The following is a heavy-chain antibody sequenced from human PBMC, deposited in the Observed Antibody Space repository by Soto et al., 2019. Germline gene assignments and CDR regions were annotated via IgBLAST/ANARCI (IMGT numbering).Heavy chain of an antibody. Sequence: QVQLVESGGGVVQPGRSLRLSCAASGFTFSSYGMHWVRQAPGKGLEWVAVISYDGSNKYYADSVKGRFTISRDNSKNTLYPQMNSLRAEDTAVYYCAKGAVAGLTVFYYYYYGMDVWGQGTTVTVSS. CDR1: GFTFSSYG. CDR3: AKGAVAGLTVFYYYYYGMDV. V-gene: IGHV3-30*18. D-gene: IGHD6-19*01. CDR2: ISYDGSNK. J-gene: IGHJ6*02.